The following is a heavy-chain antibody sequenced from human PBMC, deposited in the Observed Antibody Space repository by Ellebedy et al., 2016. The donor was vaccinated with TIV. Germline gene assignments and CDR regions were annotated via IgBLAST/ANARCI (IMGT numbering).Heavy chain of an antibody. V-gene: IGHV1-3*01. D-gene: IGHD3-16*02. Sequence: AASVKVSCKASGYTFTNYAMHWVRQAPGQRLEWMGWINAGNGNTKYSQKFQGRVTMTTDTSTSTAYMELRSLRSDDTAVYYCARDQGDDYVWGSYLDYWGQGTLVTVSS. CDR2: INAGNGNT. CDR3: ARDQGDDYVWGSYLDY. J-gene: IGHJ4*02. CDR1: GYTFTNYA.